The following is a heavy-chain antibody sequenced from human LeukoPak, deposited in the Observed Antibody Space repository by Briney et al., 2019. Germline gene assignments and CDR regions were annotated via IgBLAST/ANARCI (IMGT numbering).Heavy chain of an antibody. Sequence: SETLSLTCTVSGGSISSYYWSWIRQPPGKGLEWIGYIYYSGSTNYNPSLKSRVTISVDTSKSQFSLKLSSVTAADTAVYYCARGWIGYYGMDVWGQGTTVTVSS. J-gene: IGHJ6*02. CDR2: IYYSGST. CDR1: GGSISSYY. D-gene: IGHD2-2*03. CDR3: ARGWIGYYGMDV. V-gene: IGHV4-59*08.